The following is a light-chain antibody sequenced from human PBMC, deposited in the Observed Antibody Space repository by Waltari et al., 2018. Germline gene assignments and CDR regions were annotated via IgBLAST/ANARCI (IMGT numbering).Light chain of an antibody. J-gene: IGKJ1*01. Sequence: DIQMTQSPSSLSASVGDRVTITCRASQGISNYLAWDQQKPGKVPKLLIYAASTLLSGVPSRFSGSGSGTDFTLTISSLQPEDVATYYCQKYNSAPRTFGQGTKVEIK. CDR1: QGISNY. V-gene: IGKV1-27*01. CDR3: QKYNSAPRT. CDR2: AAS.